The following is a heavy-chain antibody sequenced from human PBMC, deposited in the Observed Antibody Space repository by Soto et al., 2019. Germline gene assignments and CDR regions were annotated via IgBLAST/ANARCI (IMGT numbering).Heavy chain of an antibody. J-gene: IGHJ4*01. CDR3: ARDGWRYYCSGSPY. CDR2: IYSGGST. V-gene: IGHV3-66*01. D-gene: IGHD3-10*01. CDR1: GFTVSSNY. Sequence: EVQLVESGGGLVQPGGSLRLSCAASGFTVSSNYMSWVRQAPGKGLEWVSAIYSGGSTYYVDSVKGRFTISRDNSKNTLFLQMNSLRAEDIAVYYCARDGWRYYCSGSPYWVQATLVTVSS.